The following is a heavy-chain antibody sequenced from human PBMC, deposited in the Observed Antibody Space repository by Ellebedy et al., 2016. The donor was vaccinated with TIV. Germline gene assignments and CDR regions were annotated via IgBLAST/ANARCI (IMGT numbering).Heavy chain of an antibody. CDR2: IYYTGST. J-gene: IGHJ5*02. Sequence: SETLSLXXTVSGGSISDYYWSWIRQPPGKGLEWIGYIYYTGSTNYSPSLKSRVTISLDASKNQFSLRLSSVTAADTAMYYCASWPSGDNWFNPWGQGTLVTVSS. D-gene: IGHD5-12*01. CDR1: GGSISDYY. CDR3: ASWPSGDNWFNP. V-gene: IGHV4-59*13.